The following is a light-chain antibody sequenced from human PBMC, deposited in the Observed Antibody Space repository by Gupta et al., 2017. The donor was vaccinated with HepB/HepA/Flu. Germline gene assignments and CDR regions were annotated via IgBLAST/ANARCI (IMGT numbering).Light chain of an antibody. J-gene: IGKJ3*01. CDR1: QSLLHSNGYNY. CDR2: WGS. CDR3: IQYLPTVP. V-gene: IGKV2-28*01. Sequence: DIVMTQSPLSLPVTPGEPASISCRSSQSLLHSNGYNYLDWYLQKPGQSQQLMIYWGSNMDSGVTASFSGSGEGKDFTLKISRVEDEDVGVYYCIQYLPTVPFGHGTKVDIK.